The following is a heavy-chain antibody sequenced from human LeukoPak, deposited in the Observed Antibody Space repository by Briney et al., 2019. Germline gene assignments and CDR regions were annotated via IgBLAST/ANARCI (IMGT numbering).Heavy chain of an antibody. CDR3: AKDLHGLYYFDY. Sequence: GGSLRLSCAASGFTFSSYAMSWVRQAPGKGLEWVSAISGSGGSTYYADSVKGRFTISRDNSKNTLYPQMNSLRAEDTAVYYCAKDLHGLYYFDYWGQGTLVTVSS. J-gene: IGHJ4*02. CDR1: GFTFSSYA. D-gene: IGHD5-24*01. V-gene: IGHV3-23*01. CDR2: ISGSGGST.